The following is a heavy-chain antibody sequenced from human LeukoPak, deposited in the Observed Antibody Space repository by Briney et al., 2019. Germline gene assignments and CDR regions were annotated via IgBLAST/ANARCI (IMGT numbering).Heavy chain of an antibody. V-gene: IGHV3-21*01. CDR2: ISSSSSYI. J-gene: IGHJ6*04. Sequence: GGSLRLSCAASGFTFSSYSMNWVRQAPGKGLEWVSSISSSSSYIYCADSVKGRLTISRDNAKNSLYLQMNSLRAEDTAVYYCARIPYGAALDVWGKGTTVTVSS. CDR3: ARIPYGAALDV. CDR1: GFTFSSYS. D-gene: IGHD3-10*01.